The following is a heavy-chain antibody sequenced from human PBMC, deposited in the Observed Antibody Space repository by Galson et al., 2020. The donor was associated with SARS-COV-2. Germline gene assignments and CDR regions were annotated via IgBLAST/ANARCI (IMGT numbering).Heavy chain of an antibody. V-gene: IGHV3-30*02. J-gene: IGHJ4*02. CDR1: GFTFSNYG. CDR2: IRHDGSNK. CDR3: AKDALGFGESYYFDI. Sequence: GESLKISCAASGFTFSNYGMHWVRQAPGKGLEWVAFIRHDGSNKYYGDFVRGRFSISRDNSKNTLFLQTNSLRAEDTALYYCAKDALGFGESYYFDIWGQGVLVTVSS. D-gene: IGHD3-10*01.